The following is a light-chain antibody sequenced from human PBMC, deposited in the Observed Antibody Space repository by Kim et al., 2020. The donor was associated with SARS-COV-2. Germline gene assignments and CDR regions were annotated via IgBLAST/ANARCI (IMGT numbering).Light chain of an antibody. CDR2: AAS. J-gene: IGKJ5*01. CDR1: HDISNY. CDR3: QNYKSAPQII. Sequence: DIQMTQSPSSLSGSVEDRITITCRASHDISNYLAWYQQKPGKAPKLLIYAASNLHSGVPSRFSGSGSGTDFTLTITNLQPEDSVTYYCQNYKSAPQIIFGQGTRLEIK. V-gene: IGKV1-27*01.